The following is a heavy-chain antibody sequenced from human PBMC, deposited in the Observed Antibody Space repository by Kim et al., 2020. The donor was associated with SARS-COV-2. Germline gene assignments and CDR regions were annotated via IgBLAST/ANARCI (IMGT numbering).Heavy chain of an antibody. Sequence: GGSLRLSCAASGFTFWRYGMHWVRQAPGKGLEWLAVISADGNLAYYADSVKGRFTIFRDNSKNTQYLQIYSLRPEDTAVYYCAREFQELAGPWTFEYWG. J-gene: IGHJ4*01. CDR3: AREFQELAGPWTFEY. CDR1: GFTFWRYG. V-gene: IGHV3-30*03. D-gene: IGHD6-19*01. CDR2: ISADGNLA.